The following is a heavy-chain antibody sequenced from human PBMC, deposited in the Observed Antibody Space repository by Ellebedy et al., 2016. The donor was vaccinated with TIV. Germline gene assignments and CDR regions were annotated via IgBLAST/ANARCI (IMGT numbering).Heavy chain of an antibody. CDR2: ISSSSIYT. CDR1: GFTFSDSY. CDR3: AKGRKLIRSSSLDY. J-gene: IGHJ4*02. V-gene: IGHV3-11*05. D-gene: IGHD3-22*01. Sequence: PGGSLRLSCAASGFTFSDSYMSWIRQAPGKGLEWVSYISSSSIYTNYADSVKGRFTISRDNAKNSLYLQMISLRAEDTALYYCAKGRKLIRSSSLDYWGQGTLVTVSS.